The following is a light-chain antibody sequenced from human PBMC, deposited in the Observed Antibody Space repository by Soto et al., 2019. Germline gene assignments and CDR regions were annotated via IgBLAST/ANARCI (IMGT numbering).Light chain of an antibody. CDR3: QQYNNLPPMYA. V-gene: IGKV3-15*01. J-gene: IGKJ2*01. Sequence: EIVMTQSRATLSVSPGERATLSCRASQSVSSNLAWYQQKPGQAPRLLIYGASTRATGIPARFSGSGSGTEFTLTISSLQSEDCAVYYCQQYNNLPPMYAFGQGTKLEIK. CDR1: QSVSSN. CDR2: GAS.